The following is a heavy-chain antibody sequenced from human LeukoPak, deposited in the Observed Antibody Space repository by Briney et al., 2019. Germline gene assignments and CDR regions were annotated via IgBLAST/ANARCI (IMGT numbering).Heavy chain of an antibody. D-gene: IGHD3-3*01. CDR3: AKDLGVVITLPGY. V-gene: IGHV3-30*02. CDR2: IRYDGSSK. J-gene: IGHJ4*02. Sequence: GGSLRLSCAASGFTFSSYGMHWVRQAPGKGLEWVAFIRYDGSSKYYADSVKGRFTISRDNSKNTLYLQMNSLRAEDTAVYYCAKDLGVVITLPGYWGQGTLVTVSS. CDR1: GFTFSSYG.